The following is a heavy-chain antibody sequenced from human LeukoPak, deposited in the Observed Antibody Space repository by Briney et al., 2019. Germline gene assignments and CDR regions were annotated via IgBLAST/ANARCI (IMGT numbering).Heavy chain of an antibody. CDR3: ASSPPLEVALVY. CDR1: GFTFSSYW. CDR2: IKQDGSEK. Sequence: GGSLRLSCAASGFTFSSYWMSWVRQAPGKGLEWVADIKQDGSEKYYVDSVKGRFTISRDNAKNSLYLQMNSLRAEDTAVYYCASSPPLEVALVYWGQGTLVTVSS. J-gene: IGHJ4*02. V-gene: IGHV3-7*01. D-gene: IGHD5-12*01.